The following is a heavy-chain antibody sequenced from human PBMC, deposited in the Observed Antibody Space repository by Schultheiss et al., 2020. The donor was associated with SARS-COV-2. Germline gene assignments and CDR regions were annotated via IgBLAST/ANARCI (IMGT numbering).Heavy chain of an antibody. V-gene: IGHV1-2*02. CDR3: ARYTWNYPIGMDV. CDR2: INPNSGGT. D-gene: IGHD1-7*01. CDR1: GGTFSSYA. Sequence: ASVKVSCKASGGTFSSYAISWVRQAPGQGLEWMGWINPNSGGTNYAQKFQGRVTMTRDTSISTAYMELSSLRSEDTAVYYCARYTWNYPIGMDVWGQGTTVTVAS. J-gene: IGHJ6*02.